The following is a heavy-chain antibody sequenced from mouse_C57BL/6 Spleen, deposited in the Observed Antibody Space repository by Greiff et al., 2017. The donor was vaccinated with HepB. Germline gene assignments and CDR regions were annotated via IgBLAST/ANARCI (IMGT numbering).Heavy chain of an antibody. CDR1: GYAFSSYW. J-gene: IGHJ2*01. Sequence: VQLQQSGAELVKPGASVKISCKASGYAFSSYWMNWVKQRPGKGLEWIGQIYPGDGDTNYNGKFKGKATLTADKSSSTAYMQLSSLTSGDSAVYFCARRGYDYPFDYWGQGTTLTVSS. CDR2: IYPGDGDT. CDR3: ARRGYDYPFDY. V-gene: IGHV1-80*01. D-gene: IGHD2-4*01.